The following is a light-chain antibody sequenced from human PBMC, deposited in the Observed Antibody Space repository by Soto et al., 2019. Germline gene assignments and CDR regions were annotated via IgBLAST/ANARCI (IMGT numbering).Light chain of an antibody. Sequence: DIQMTQSPSTLSASVGDRVTITCRASQTIDTWLAWYQQKPGKAPKLLIYDASNLESGVPSRFSGSGSGTEFTLTISSLQPDDFATYYCQQYNTYWTFGRGTKVDIK. J-gene: IGKJ1*01. V-gene: IGKV1-5*01. CDR2: DAS. CDR1: QTIDTW. CDR3: QQYNTYWT.